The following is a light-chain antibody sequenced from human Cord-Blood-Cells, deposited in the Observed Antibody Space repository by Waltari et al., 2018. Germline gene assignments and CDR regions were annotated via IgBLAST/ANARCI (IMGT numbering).Light chain of an antibody. J-gene: IGKJ4*01. Sequence: EIVMTQSPATLSVYQGGRATRSCRASQSVSSNLAWYQQKPGQAPRLLIYGASTRATGIPARFSGSGSGTEFTLTISSLQSEDFAVYYCQQYNNWPPLTFGGGTKVEIK. CDR1: QSVSSN. V-gene: IGKV3-15*01. CDR2: GAS. CDR3: QQYNNWPPLT.